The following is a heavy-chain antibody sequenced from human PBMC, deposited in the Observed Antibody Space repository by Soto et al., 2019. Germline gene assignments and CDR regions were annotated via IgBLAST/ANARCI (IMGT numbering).Heavy chain of an antibody. J-gene: IGHJ3*02. V-gene: IGHV3-48*02. CDR1: GFTFSSYS. Sequence: EVQLVESGGGLVQPGGSLRLSCAASGFTFSSYSMNWVRQAPGKGLEWVSYISSSSSTIYYADSVKGRFTISRDNAKNSLYLQMNSLRDEDTAVYYCARGRYYDILTGYPNPCFDIWGQGTMVTVSS. CDR3: ARGRYYDILTGYPNPCFDI. D-gene: IGHD3-9*01. CDR2: ISSSSSTI.